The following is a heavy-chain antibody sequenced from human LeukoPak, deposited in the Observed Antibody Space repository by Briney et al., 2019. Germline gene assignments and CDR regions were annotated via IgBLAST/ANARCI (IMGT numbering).Heavy chain of an antibody. V-gene: IGHV3-48*01. CDR2: ISSRSAVI. J-gene: IGHJ4*02. CDR3: AREAVAGRGFDY. Sequence: GGSLRLSCAASGFTFSTYSMTWVRQAPGKGLEWVAYISSRSAVIHYADSMRGRFTISRDNAKNSLYLQINSLRVEDTALYYCAREAVAGRGFDYWGQGALVTVSS. D-gene: IGHD6-19*01. CDR1: GFTFSTYS.